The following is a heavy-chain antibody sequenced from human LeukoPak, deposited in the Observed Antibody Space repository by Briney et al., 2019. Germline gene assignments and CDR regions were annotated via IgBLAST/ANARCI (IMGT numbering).Heavy chain of an antibody. V-gene: IGHV3-21*01. CDR2: ISSSSSYI. CDR3: ARGHIAAADNYYYYYYMDV. CDR1: GFTFSSYS. Sequence: TGGSLRLSCAASGFTFSSYSMNWVRQAPGKGLEWVSSISSSSSYIYYADSVKGRFTISRDNAKNSLYLQMNSLRAEDTAVYYCARGHIAAADNYYYYYYMDVWGKGTTVTVSS. D-gene: IGHD6-13*01. J-gene: IGHJ6*03.